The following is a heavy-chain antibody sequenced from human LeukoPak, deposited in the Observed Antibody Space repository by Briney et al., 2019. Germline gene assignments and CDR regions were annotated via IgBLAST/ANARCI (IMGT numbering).Heavy chain of an antibody. CDR2: ISSSGSTI. CDR1: GFTFSDYY. V-gene: IGHV3-11*01. Sequence: GGSLRLSCAASGFTFSDYYMSWVRQAPGKGLERVSGISSSGSTIYYADSVKGRFTISRDKAKKSLYLQMNSLRAEDTAVYYCARGRGYGSGSYYGMDVWGQGTTVTVSS. J-gene: IGHJ6*02. CDR3: ARGRGYGSGSYYGMDV. D-gene: IGHD3-10*01.